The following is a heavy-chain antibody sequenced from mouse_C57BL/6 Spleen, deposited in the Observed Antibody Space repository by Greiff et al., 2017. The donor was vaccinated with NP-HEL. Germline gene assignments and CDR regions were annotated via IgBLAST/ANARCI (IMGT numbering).Heavy chain of an antibody. CDR1: GYTFTNYW. V-gene: IGHV1-52*01. CDR3: ARDYEAY. D-gene: IGHD2-4*01. CDR2: IDPSDSET. J-gene: IGHJ3*01. Sequence: VLLVESGAELVRPGSSVKLSCKASGYTFTNYWMHWVKQRPIQGLEWIGNIDPSDSETLYNQKFKDKATLTVDKSSRTAYMQLSSLTSEDSAVYYCARDYEAYWGQGTLVTVSA.